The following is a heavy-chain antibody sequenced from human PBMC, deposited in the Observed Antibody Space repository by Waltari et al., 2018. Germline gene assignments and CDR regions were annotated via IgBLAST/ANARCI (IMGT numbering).Heavy chain of an antibody. V-gene: IGHV3-53*03. D-gene: IGHD2-15*01. CDR2: VYVTGNT. CDR3: ARRLVVAGTLDVFDL. J-gene: IGHJ3*01. CDR1: GFTGNSNY. Sequence: EVQLVESGGDLIQPGGSLRLSCAASGFTGNSNYINWVSQSPGKGLEWVSVVYVTGNTDYADAVKGRFTTSRDNSKNTVYLQMDSLRVEDTAMYYCARRLVVAGTLDVFDLWGQGTRVIVSS.